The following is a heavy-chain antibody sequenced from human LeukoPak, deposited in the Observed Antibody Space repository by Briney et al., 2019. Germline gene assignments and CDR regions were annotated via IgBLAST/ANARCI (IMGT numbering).Heavy chain of an antibody. CDR3: ARALSDDFWSSYQDS. J-gene: IGHJ4*02. CDR1: GYSFTSYG. CDR2: ISGYNGNT. V-gene: IGHV1-18*01. D-gene: IGHD3-3*01. Sequence: ASVNVSCKTSGYSFTSYGISWVRQAPGQGLDWMGWISGYNGNTNYAPKLQGRVTLTTDASTSTAYLDLRSLRSDDTAVYYCARALSDDFWSSYQDSWGQGTLVTVSS.